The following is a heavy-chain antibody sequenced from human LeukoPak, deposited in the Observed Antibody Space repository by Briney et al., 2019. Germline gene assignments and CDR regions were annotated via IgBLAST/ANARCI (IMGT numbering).Heavy chain of an antibody. CDR2: FDPEERET. D-gene: IGHD6-13*01. CDR3: ATGIAAAFEGFDP. Sequence: ASVKVSCKVSGSTLTKLSMHWVRQAPGKGLEWMGGFDPEERETIYAQKLQGRLSMTEDTSTDTAYMELSSLRFEDTAVYYCATGIAAAFEGFDPWGQGTRLTVSS. J-gene: IGHJ5*02. V-gene: IGHV1-24*01. CDR1: GSTLTKLS.